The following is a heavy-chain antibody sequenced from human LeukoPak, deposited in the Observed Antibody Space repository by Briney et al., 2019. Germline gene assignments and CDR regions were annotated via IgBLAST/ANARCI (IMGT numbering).Heavy chain of an antibody. D-gene: IGHD2/OR15-2a*01. CDR3: AKYYLEGRCFDY. CDR2: INPNSGGT. J-gene: IGHJ4*02. V-gene: IGHV1-2*02. CDR1: GYTFTGYY. Sequence: ASVKVSCKASGYTFTGYYMHWVRQAPGQGLEWMGWINPNSGGTNYAQKFQGRVTMTRDTSIRTVSMELSRLRSDDTAVYYCAKYYLEGRCFDYWGQGTLVIVSS.